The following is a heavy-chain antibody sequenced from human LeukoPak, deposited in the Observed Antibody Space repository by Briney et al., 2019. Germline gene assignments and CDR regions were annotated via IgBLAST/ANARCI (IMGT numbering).Heavy chain of an antibody. V-gene: IGHV1-2*02. J-gene: IGHJ4*02. CDR3: ARAVEMATISGYLQYYFDY. CDR2: INPNSGGT. D-gene: IGHD5-24*01. CDR1: GYTFTGYY. Sequence: ASVKVSCKASGYTFTGYYMHWVRQAPGQGLEWVGWINPNSGGTNYAQKFQGRVTMTRDTSISTAYMGLSRLRSDDTAVYYCARAVEMATISGYLQYYFDYWGQGTLVTVSS.